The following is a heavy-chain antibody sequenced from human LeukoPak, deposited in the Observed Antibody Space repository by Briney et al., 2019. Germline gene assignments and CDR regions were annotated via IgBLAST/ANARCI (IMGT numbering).Heavy chain of an antibody. CDR1: GGSISSGDYY. D-gene: IGHD5-18*01. Sequence: SETLSLTCTVSGGSISSGDYYWSWIRQPPGKGLEWIGSIYYSGSTYYNPSLKSRVTISVDTSKNQFSLKLSSVTAADTAVYYCARQSASWIQLWLGHFDYWGQGTLVTVSS. CDR2: IYYSGST. CDR3: ARQSASWIQLWLGHFDY. V-gene: IGHV4-39*01. J-gene: IGHJ4*02.